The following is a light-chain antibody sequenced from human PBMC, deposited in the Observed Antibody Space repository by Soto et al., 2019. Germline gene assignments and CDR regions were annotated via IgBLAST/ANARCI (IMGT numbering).Light chain of an antibody. V-gene: IGLV1-40*01. CDR2: GNN. CDR1: SSNIGAGYG. CDR3: QSYDSSLSGSV. Sequence: QLVLTQPPSVSGAPGQRVTISCTGSSSNIGAGYGVHWYQQLPGTAPELLIYGNNNRPSGVPDRFSASKSGTSASLAITGLQAEDEADYYCQSYDSSLSGSVFGGGTKLTVL. J-gene: IGLJ3*02.